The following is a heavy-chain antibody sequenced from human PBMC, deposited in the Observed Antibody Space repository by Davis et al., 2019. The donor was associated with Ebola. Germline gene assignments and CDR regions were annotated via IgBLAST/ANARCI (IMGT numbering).Heavy chain of an antibody. CDR2: ISAYNGNT. Sequence: ASVKVSCKASGYTFTSYGISWVRQAPGQGLEWMGWISAYNGNTNYAQKLQGRVTMTTDTSTSTAYMELRSLRSDDTAVYYCARGTTYYYGSGSYYLDYWGQGTLVTVSS. J-gene: IGHJ4*02. CDR1: GYTFTSYG. D-gene: IGHD3-10*01. V-gene: IGHV1-18*01. CDR3: ARGTTYYYGSGSYYLDY.